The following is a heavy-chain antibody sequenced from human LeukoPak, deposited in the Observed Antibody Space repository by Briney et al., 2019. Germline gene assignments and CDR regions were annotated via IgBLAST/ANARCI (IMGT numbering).Heavy chain of an antibody. J-gene: IGHJ4*02. CDR2: INHSGST. V-gene: IGHV4-34*01. CDR3: ARGDYYDSSGYDY. D-gene: IGHD3-22*01. CDR1: GGSFSGYY. Sequence: SETLSLTCAVYGGSFSGYYWSWIRQPPGKGLEWIGEINHSGSTNYNPSLKSRVTISVDTPKNQFSLKLSSVTAADTAVYYCARGDYYDSSGYDYWGQGTLVTVSS.